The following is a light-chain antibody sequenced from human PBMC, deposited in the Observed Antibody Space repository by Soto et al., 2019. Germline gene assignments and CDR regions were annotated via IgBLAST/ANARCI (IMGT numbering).Light chain of an antibody. CDR1: QSVSSN. V-gene: IGKV3-15*01. CDR2: GAS. CDR3: QQYNEWPRT. Sequence: EIVMTQSPATLSVSPGERATLSCRASQSVSSNLAWYQQKRGQAPRLLIYGASTRATGIPATFSGSGSGTEFTLTVSSLQSEDFAVYYCQQYNEWPRTFGQGTKVDIK. J-gene: IGKJ1*01.